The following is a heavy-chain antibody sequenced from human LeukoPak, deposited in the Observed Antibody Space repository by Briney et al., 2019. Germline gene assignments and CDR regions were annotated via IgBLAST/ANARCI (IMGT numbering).Heavy chain of an antibody. Sequence: SDPLSLPCTVSGGSISRYYWNWLRQPAERGLECIGRIYTSGSTNYNPSLKSRVTISVDKSKNQFSLKLSSVNAADTAVYYLWRYGGMCIAATGVDYWGQGTLVSVSS. CDR3: WRYGGMCIAATGVDY. J-gene: IGHJ4*02. V-gene: IGHV4-4*07. CDR2: IYTSGST. CDR1: GGSISRYY. D-gene: IGHD6-13*01.